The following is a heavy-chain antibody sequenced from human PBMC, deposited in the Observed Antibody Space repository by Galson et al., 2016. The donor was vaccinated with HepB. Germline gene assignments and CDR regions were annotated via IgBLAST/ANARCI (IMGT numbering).Heavy chain of an antibody. CDR3: ARDRATWDGQNTGSFDY. CDR1: GDSVPSKDAA. Sequence: CAISGDSVPSKDAAWNWIRQSPSRGLEWLGRTYYRSKWYSNYAVSLKSRITINADTSKNQISLQLNSVTPEDTAVYYCARDRATWDGQNTGSFDYWGQGSLVTVSS. V-gene: IGHV6-1*01. J-gene: IGHJ4*02. D-gene: IGHD5-24*01. CDR2: TYYRSKWYS.